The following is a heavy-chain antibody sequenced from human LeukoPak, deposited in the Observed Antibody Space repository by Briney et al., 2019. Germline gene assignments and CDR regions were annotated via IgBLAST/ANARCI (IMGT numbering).Heavy chain of an antibody. CDR3: APEGDGYILFDY. Sequence: PGRSLRLSCAAPGFTFRSYGMHWVRQPPGKGLEWVAVISYDGSNKNYANSVKGRFTISRDNSKNTLYLQMNSLRVEDTAVYYCAPEGDGYILFDYWGQGTLVTVSS. J-gene: IGHJ4*02. CDR1: GFTFRSYG. V-gene: IGHV3-30*03. CDR2: ISYDGSNK. D-gene: IGHD5-24*01.